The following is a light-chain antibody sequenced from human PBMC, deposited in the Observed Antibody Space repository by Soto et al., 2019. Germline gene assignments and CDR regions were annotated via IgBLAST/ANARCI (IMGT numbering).Light chain of an antibody. Sequence: QSVLTQPRSVSGSPGQSVTVSCTGTSSDVGKYDRVSWYQQPPGTAPRLIMYEVTNRPSGVPARFSGSKSGNTASLTISGLQAEDEADYFCSSYTSASRYVFGAGTKVTVL. CDR2: EVT. J-gene: IGLJ1*01. V-gene: IGLV2-18*02. CDR1: SSDVGKYDR. CDR3: SSYTSASRYV.